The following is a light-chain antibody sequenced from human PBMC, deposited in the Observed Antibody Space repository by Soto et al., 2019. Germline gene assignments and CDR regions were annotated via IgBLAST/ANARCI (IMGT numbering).Light chain of an antibody. CDR3: AAWDAGVSGPA. J-gene: IGLJ2*01. CDR2: RNN. V-gene: IGLV1-47*01. Sequence: QSVLTQPPSASGTPGQRVTISCSGSSSNIGSKYVYWYQQLPGTAPKLLMYRNNQRPSGVPDRFSGSKSGTSASLAISGLRSEDEADYYCAAWDAGVSGPAFGGGTKVTVL. CDR1: SSNIGSKY.